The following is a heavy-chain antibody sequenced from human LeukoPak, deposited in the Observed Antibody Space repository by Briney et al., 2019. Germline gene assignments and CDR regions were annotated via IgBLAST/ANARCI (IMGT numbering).Heavy chain of an antibody. V-gene: IGHV3-30*02. CDR1: RFTFSTYG. Sequence: GGSLRLSCAASRFTFSTYGMHWVRQAPGKGLEWVAFIRDDGSNKYYADSVKGRFTISRDNSKNTLYLQMNSLRAEDTAVYYCARDRGIWPDYWGQGTLVTVSS. J-gene: IGHJ4*02. CDR3: ARDRGIWPDY. CDR2: IRDDGSNK. D-gene: IGHD3-10*01.